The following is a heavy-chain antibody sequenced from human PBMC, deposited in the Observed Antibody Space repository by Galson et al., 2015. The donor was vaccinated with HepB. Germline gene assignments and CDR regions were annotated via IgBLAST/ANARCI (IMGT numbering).Heavy chain of an antibody. CDR1: GGTFSSYA. J-gene: IGHJ3*02. Sequence: SVKVSCKASGGTFSSYAISWVRQAPGQGLEWMGGIIPIFGIANYAQKFQGRVTITADKSTSTAYVELSSLRSEDTAVYYCARESRGARTYYDFWSGYYCAFDIWGQGTMVTVSS. V-gene: IGHV1-69*10. CDR2: IIPIFGIA. CDR3: ARESRGARTYYDFWSGYYCAFDI. D-gene: IGHD3-3*01.